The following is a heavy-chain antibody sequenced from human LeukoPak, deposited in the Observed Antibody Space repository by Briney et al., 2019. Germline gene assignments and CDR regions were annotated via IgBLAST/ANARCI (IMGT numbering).Heavy chain of an antibody. J-gene: IGHJ4*02. V-gene: IGHV7-4-1*02. CDR2: SNTNTGNP. CDR1: GYTFTSYA. D-gene: IGHD5-18*01. Sequence: ASVKVSCKASGYTFTSYAMNWVRQAPGQGLEWMGWSNTNTGNPTDAQGFTGGLVFSLDTSVSTAYLQISSLKPEDTAVYYCARGYSYGYWPSYFAYWGQGTLVTVSS. CDR3: ARGYSYGYWPSYFAY.